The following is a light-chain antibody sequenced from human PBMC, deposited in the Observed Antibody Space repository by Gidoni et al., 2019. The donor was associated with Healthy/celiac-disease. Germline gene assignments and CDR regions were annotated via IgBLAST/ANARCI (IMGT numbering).Light chain of an antibody. CDR3: QQRSNWPPPT. J-gene: IGKJ4*01. V-gene: IGKV3-11*01. CDR1: QRVSSY. CDR2: DAS. Sequence: EIVLTQSPATLSLSPGERATLSCRASQRVSSYLAWYQQKPGQAPRLLIYDASNRATGIPARFSGSGSGTDFTLTISSLEPEDFAVYYCQQRSNWPPPTFXGXTKVEIK.